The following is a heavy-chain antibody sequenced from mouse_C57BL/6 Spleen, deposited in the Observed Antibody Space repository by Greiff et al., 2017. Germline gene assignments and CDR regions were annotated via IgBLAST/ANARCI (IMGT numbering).Heavy chain of an antibody. CDR3: ARGRTAQDYFDY. Sequence: QVQLQQSGAELVRPGSSVKLSCKASGYTFTSYWMHWVKQRPIQGLEWIGNIDPSDSETHYNQKFKDKATLTVDKSSSTAYMQLSSLTSEDSAVYYCARGRTAQDYFDYWGQGTTLTVSS. D-gene: IGHD3-2*02. CDR1: GYTFTSYW. J-gene: IGHJ2*01. V-gene: IGHV1-52*01. CDR2: IDPSDSET.